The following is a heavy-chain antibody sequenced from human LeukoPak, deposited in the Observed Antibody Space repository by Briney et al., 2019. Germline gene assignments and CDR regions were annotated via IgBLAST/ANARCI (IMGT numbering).Heavy chain of an antibody. D-gene: IGHD6-19*01. CDR1: GGSISTYY. V-gene: IGHV4-59*08. J-gene: IGHJ4*02. CDR2: IYFSGST. CDR3: AREIYSSGYYYYFDY. Sequence: LETLSLTCTVSGGSISTYYWSWIRQPPGKGLEWIGYIYFSGSTNYNPSLKSRITISIDTSKNQFSLKLSSVTAADTAVYYCAREIYSSGYYYYFDYWGQGTLVTVSS.